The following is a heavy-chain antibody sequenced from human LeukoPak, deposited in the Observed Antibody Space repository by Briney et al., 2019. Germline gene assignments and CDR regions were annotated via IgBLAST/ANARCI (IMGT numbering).Heavy chain of an antibody. CDR3: ARGRAMDYTYDMDV. CDR1: GGSFSSYS. Sequence: GASVKVSCKAAGGSFSSYSLNWVRQAPGQGPEWMGRIIPIFATPYYAQKFQGRATITADQSTSTAYMELSSLRSEDTAVYFCARGRAMDYTYDMDVWGQGTAVTVS. CDR2: IIPIFATP. V-gene: IGHV1-69*13. J-gene: IGHJ6*02.